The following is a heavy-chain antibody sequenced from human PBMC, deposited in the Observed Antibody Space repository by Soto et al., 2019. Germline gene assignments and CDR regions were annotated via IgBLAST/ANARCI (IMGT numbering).Heavy chain of an antibody. CDR2: MNPNSGNT. CDR3: ARGQSGYSSGWSPNDY. V-gene: IGHV1-8*01. D-gene: IGHD6-19*01. CDR1: GYTFSSYE. Sequence: QVQLVQSGAEVKKPGASVKVSCKASGYTFSSYEINWVRQATGQGLEWMGWMNPNSGNTGYAQKFQSRVTMTRNTSISTAYMELSSLRSEDTAVYYCARGQSGYSSGWSPNDYWGQGTLVTVSS. J-gene: IGHJ4*02.